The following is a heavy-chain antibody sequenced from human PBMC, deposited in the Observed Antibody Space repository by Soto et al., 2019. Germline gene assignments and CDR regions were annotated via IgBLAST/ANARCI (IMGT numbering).Heavy chain of an antibody. CDR3: ARMRRYCSGGSCYPYYFDY. CDR1: GGTFSSYA. CDR2: IIPIFGTA. D-gene: IGHD2-15*01. V-gene: IGHV1-69*12. J-gene: IGHJ4*02. Sequence: QVQLVQSGAEVKKPGSSVKVSCKASGGTFSSYAISWVRQAPGQGLEWMGGIIPIFGTANYAQKFQGRVTITADESTGTAYMELSSLRSEDTAVYYCARMRRYCSGGSCYPYYFDYWGQGTLVTVSS.